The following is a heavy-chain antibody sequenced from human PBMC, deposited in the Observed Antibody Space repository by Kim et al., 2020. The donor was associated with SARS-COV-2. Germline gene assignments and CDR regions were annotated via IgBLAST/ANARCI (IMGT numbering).Heavy chain of an antibody. CDR1: GFTFSSYG. J-gene: IGHJ6*02. Sequence: GGSLRLSCAASGFTFSSYGLNWVRQAPGKGLEWVSTISGSGSWTYYADSVKGRFTISRDNSKNTLYLQMNSLRAEDTAVYYCAASVGMDVWGQGTTVTVS. CDR3: AASVGMDV. CDR2: ISGSGSWT. V-gene: IGHV3-23*01.